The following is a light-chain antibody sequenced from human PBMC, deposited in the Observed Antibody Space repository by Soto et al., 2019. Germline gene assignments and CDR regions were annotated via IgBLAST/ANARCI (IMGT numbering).Light chain of an antibody. J-gene: IGKJ2*01. V-gene: IGKV1-5*01. CDR2: DAS. Sequence: DIPMTQSPSTLSASVGDGVTITCRASQNISVWLAWYQQRPGKAPKFLIYDASSLETGVPSRFSGSGSGTEFTRTIRSLQPDDFATYYCQQYDSSSPTFGQGTKLEIK. CDR3: QQYDSSSPT. CDR1: QNISVW.